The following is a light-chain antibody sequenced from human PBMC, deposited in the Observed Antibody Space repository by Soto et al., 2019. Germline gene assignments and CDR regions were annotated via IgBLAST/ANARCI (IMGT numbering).Light chain of an antibody. CDR3: QQYKSYPYT. J-gene: IGKJ2*01. V-gene: IGKV1-5*03. CDR2: KAS. Sequence: DIQMTQSPSTLSASVGDRVTITCRASQSISSWLAWYQQKPGKAPNLLIYKASSLKSGVPSRFRGSGSGTEFTLTVSSLQPDDFATYYCQQYKSYPYTFGQGTKLEIK. CDR1: QSISSW.